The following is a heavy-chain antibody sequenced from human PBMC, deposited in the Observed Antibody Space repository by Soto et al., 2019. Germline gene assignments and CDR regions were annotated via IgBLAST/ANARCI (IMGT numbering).Heavy chain of an antibody. J-gene: IGHJ6*02. CDR2: IDPSDSYT. V-gene: IGHV5-10-1*01. D-gene: IGHD4-17*01. CDR1: GYSFTSYW. Sequence: SGESLKISCKGSGYSFTSYWISWVRQMPGKGLEWMGRIDPSDSYTNYSPSFQGHVTISADKSISTAYLQWSSLKASDTAMYYCARLWDLTTVTSLGMDVWGQGTTVTVSS. CDR3: ARLWDLTTVTSLGMDV.